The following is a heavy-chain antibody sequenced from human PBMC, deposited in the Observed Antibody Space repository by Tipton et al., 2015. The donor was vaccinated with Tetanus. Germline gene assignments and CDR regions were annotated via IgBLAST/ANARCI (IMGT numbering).Heavy chain of an antibody. V-gene: IGHV4-34*01. J-gene: IGHJ4*02. CDR1: GGSFSGYY. CDR2: INHSGST. CDR3: ARLGGSYTFDY. D-gene: IGHD1-26*01. Sequence: TLSLTCAVYGGSFSGYYWSWIRQPPGKGLEWIGEINHSGSTNYNPSLKSRVTMSVDTSKNQFSLKLSSVTAADTAVYYCARLGGSYTFDYWGQGTLVTVSS.